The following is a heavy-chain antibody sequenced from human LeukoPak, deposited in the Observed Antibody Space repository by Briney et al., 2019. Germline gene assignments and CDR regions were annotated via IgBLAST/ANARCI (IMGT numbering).Heavy chain of an antibody. CDR2: INHSGST. CDR3: ARIGIAVAGRVY. Sequence: SETLSLTCAVYGGSFSGYYWSWIRQPPGKGLEWLGEINHSGSTNYNPSLKSRVTISVDTSKNQFSLKLRPVTAADTAVYYCARIGIAVAGRVYWGQGTLVTVSS. D-gene: IGHD6-19*01. CDR1: GGSFSGYY. V-gene: IGHV4-34*01. J-gene: IGHJ4*02.